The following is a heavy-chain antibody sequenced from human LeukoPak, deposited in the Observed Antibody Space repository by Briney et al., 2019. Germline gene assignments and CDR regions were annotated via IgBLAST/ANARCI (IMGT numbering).Heavy chain of an antibody. V-gene: IGHV3-23*01. CDR1: VFTFGNFS. J-gene: IGHJ6*02. D-gene: IGHD1-26*01. Sequence: GGSLRLSCAASVFTFGNFSMSWVRQAPGKGLEWVSSISGGGSTTYSANTVKGRFTISRDNSKNTLYVQMNSLRAEDTAVYYCAIASPTMWAYDTDVWGQGTTVTVSS. CDR2: ISGGGSTT. CDR3: AIASPTMWAYDTDV.